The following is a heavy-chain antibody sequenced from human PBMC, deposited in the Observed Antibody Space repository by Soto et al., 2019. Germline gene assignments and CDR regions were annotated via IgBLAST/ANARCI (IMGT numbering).Heavy chain of an antibody. CDR3: AKVSSAWYAGFFDL. V-gene: IGHV3-23*01. CDR1: GFPFSSYS. Sequence: GGSLRLSSASSGFPFSSYSMNWARQAPGKGLEWVSGLSDSGGSIYYADSVKGRFTISRDNSMNTLYLQMNTLRAEDTAVYYCAKVSSAWYAGFFDLWGQGTLVTVSS. CDR2: LSDSGGSI. D-gene: IGHD2-8*01. J-gene: IGHJ4*02.